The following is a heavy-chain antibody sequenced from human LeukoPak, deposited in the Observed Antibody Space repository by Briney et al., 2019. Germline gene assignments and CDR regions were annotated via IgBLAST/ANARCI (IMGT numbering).Heavy chain of an antibody. CDR1: GFTFSSYW. J-gene: IGHJ4*02. Sequence: GGSLRLSCAASGFTFSSYWMHWVRQAAGKGLVWVSRINSDGSSTSYADSVKGRFTISRDNAKNTLYLQMNSLRAEDTAVYYCARDRGGYGFDYWGQGTLVTVSS. CDR3: ARDRGGYGFDY. D-gene: IGHD3-22*01. V-gene: IGHV3-74*01. CDR2: INSDGSST.